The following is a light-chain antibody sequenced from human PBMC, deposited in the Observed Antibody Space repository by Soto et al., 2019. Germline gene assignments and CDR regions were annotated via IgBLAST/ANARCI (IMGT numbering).Light chain of an antibody. CDR3: QQYGSSPRT. J-gene: IGKJ5*01. Sequence: DIVLTQSPGTLSLSPGEIVTLSCSASQIVTSDYLAWYHQEPGQAPRLLIYGAFNRATGIPDRFSGSGSGTDFTLTITRLEPEDFAVYFCQQYGSSPRTFGQGTRLEIK. CDR1: QIVTSDY. CDR2: GAF. V-gene: IGKV3-20*01.